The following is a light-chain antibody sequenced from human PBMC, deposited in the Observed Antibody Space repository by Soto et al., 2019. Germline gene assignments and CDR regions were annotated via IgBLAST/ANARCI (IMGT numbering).Light chain of an antibody. CDR1: QDISGY. CDR3: KQSKTFPLT. Sequence: IQLTQSPSSLSASVGDRVTITCRASQDISGYVAWYQQRPGRAPQLLIYAASALQTGVPSRFSGSGSGTDFTLTITSLQPEDFGTYYCKQSKTFPLTFGGGTKVEIK. CDR2: AAS. V-gene: IGKV1-9*01. J-gene: IGKJ4*01.